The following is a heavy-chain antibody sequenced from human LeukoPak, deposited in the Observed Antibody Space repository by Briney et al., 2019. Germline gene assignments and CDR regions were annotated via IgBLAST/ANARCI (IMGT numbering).Heavy chain of an antibody. CDR3: ARVLSSWQFDY. J-gene: IGHJ4*02. D-gene: IGHD6-13*01. V-gene: IGHV4-4*07. Sequence: SETLSLTCTVSGGSINSYYWSWIRQPAGKGLEWIGRIYTSGSTNYNPSLKSRVTISVDKSKNQFSLKLSSVTAADTAVYYCARVLSSWQFDYWGQGTLVTVSS. CDR2: IYTSGST. CDR1: GGSINSYY.